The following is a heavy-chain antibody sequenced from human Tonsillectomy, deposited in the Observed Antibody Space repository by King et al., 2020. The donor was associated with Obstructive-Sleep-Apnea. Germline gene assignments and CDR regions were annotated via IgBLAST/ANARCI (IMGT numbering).Heavy chain of an antibody. D-gene: IGHD2-2*03. J-gene: IGHJ4*02. CDR3: ARGISPGYCSDY. Sequence: QLVQSGAEVKKPGASVKVSCKASGYTFTSYYMHWVRQAPGQGLEWMGIINPSGGSTSYAQKFQVRFTMTRDTSTSTVYMELSSLRSEDTAVYYCARGISPGYCSDYWGQGTLVTVSS. V-gene: IGHV1-46*01. CDR1: GYTFTSYY. CDR2: INPSGGST.